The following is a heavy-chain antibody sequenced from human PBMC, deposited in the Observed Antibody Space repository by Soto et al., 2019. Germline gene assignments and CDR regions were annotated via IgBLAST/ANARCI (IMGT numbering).Heavy chain of an antibody. Sequence: GGSLRLSCAVSGFTFSTYGMHWVRQAPGKGLEWVAVISHDGSKKHYADSVKGRFTISRDNSKNTLYLQMNSLRGEDTAVYYCAKDLCGNSYGRTCHYHYGMDVWGQGTTVTVSS. CDR2: ISHDGSKK. J-gene: IGHJ6*02. CDR1: GFTFSTYG. D-gene: IGHD5-18*01. V-gene: IGHV3-30*18. CDR3: AKDLCGNSYGRTCHYHYGMDV.